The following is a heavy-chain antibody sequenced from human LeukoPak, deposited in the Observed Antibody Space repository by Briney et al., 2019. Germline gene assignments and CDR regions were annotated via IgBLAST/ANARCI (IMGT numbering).Heavy chain of an antibody. CDR1: GFTFSSYS. Sequence: PGGSLRLSCAASGFTFSSYSMNWVRQAPGKGLEWVSSISSSSSYIYYADSVKGRFTISRDNAKNSLYLQMNSLRAEDTAVYYCARDVRGYCSSTSCYTWIAARVFDYWGQGTLVTVSS. CDR2: ISSSSSYI. CDR3: ARDVRGYCSSTSCYTWIAARVFDY. V-gene: IGHV3-21*01. D-gene: IGHD2-2*02. J-gene: IGHJ4*02.